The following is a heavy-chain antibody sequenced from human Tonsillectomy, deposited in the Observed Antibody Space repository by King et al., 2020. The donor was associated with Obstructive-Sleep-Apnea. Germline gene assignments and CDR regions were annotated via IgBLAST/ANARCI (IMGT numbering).Heavy chain of an antibody. CDR3: ARGKYDYVWGSVTIEYEFDY. J-gene: IGHJ4*02. D-gene: IGHD3-16*01. CDR2: INHSGST. V-gene: IGHV4-34*01. Sequence: VQLQQWGAGLLKPSETLSLTCAVYGGSFSGYYWSWIRQPPGKGLEWIGEINHSGSTNYNPSLKSRVTISVDTSKNQFSLKLSSVTAADTAVYYCARGKYDYVWGSVTIEYEFDYWGQGTLVTVSS. CDR1: GGSFSGYY.